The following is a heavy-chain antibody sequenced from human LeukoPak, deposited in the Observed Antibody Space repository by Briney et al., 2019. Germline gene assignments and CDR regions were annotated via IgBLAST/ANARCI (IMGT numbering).Heavy chain of an antibody. CDR1: GGXISSSSW. Sequence: SETLSLTCAVSGGXISSSSWWSWVRQPPGKGLEWIGEIYHSGSTNYNPSLKSRVTISVDKSKNQFSLKLSSVTAADTAVYYCARGATNQYSSSWYDPYYYYGMDVWGQGTTVTVSS. V-gene: IGHV4-4*02. CDR2: IYHSGST. J-gene: IGHJ6*02. CDR3: ARGATNQYSSSWYDPYYYYGMDV. D-gene: IGHD6-13*01.